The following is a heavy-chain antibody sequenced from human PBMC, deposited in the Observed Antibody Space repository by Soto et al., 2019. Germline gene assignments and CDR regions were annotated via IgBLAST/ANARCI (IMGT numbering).Heavy chain of an antibody. Sequence: GASVKVSCKASGGTFSSYAISWVRQAPGQGLEWMGGIIPIFGTANYAQKFQGRVTITADESTSTAYMELSSLRSEDTAVYYCARGQLVPAPSSYYYGMDVWGQGTTVTVAS. CDR1: GGTFSSYA. D-gene: IGHD6-13*01. J-gene: IGHJ6*02. CDR2: IIPIFGTA. V-gene: IGHV1-69*13. CDR3: ARGQLVPAPSSYYYGMDV.